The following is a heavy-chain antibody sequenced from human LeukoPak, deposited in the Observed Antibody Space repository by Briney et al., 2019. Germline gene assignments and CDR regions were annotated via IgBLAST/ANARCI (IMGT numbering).Heavy chain of an antibody. Sequence: QPGGSLRLSCAASGFTFSSYAMSWVRQAPGKGLEWVSAISGSGGSTYYADSVKGRFTISRDNAKNSLYLQMNSLRAEDTAVYYCARDIRCSGGSCYTSNWFDPWGQGTLVTVSS. CDR2: ISGSGGST. CDR3: ARDIRCSGGSCYTSNWFDP. V-gene: IGHV3-23*01. J-gene: IGHJ5*02. D-gene: IGHD2-15*01. CDR1: GFTFSSYA.